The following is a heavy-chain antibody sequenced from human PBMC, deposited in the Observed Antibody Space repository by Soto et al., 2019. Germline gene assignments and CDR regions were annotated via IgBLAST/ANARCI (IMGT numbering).Heavy chain of an antibody. J-gene: IGHJ4*02. CDR3: AKEGRLRSPAGDYFDS. CDR2: ADGRFGNT. Sequence: EVALLDSGGHLVQPGGSLRLSCEGSGFSFPDYDMNWVRQTPGKGLEWVAADGRFGNTYDRDSVRGRFTISRDDSRNTVYLQMNRLRVEDTAVYFCAKEGRLRSPAGDYFDSWAQGSLVTVSS. CDR1: GFSFPDYD. V-gene: IGHV3-23*01. D-gene: IGHD3-10*01.